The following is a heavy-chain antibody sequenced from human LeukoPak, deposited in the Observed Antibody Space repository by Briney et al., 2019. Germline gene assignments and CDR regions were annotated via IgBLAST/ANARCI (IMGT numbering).Heavy chain of an antibody. J-gene: IGHJ4*02. CDR3: ARALYSSGWYDY. CDR2: IYYSGST. CDR1: GGSISSYY. V-gene: IGHV4-59*01. Sequence: SETLSLTCTVSGGSISSYYWSWIRQPPGKGLEWIGYIYYSGSTNYNPSLKSRVTISVDTSKNQFSLKLSSVTAADTAVYYCARALYSSGWYDYWGQGTLVTASS. D-gene: IGHD6-19*01.